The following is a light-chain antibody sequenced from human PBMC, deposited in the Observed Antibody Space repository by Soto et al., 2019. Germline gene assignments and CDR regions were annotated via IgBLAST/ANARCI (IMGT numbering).Light chain of an antibody. CDR1: SSDVGGYNY. J-gene: IGLJ1*01. Sequence: QSVLTQPASVSGSPGQSITISCTGTSSDVGGYNYVSWYQQHPGKAPKLLIYEVTYRPSGVSNRFSGSKSGNTASLTISGLQAEDEADYFCGPYTSSNTLVFGTGTKVTVL. CDR3: GPYTSSNTLV. CDR2: EVT. V-gene: IGLV2-14*03.